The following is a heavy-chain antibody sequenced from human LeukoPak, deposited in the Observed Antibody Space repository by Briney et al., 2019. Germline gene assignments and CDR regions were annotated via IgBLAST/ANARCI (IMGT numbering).Heavy chain of an antibody. V-gene: IGHV4-39*01. Sequence: SETLSLTCTVSGGSISSGSYYWGWIRQPPGKGLEWIGNIFYSGSTHYNPSLKSRVTISVDTSKNQFSLKLNSVTAADTAVYHCAGLVVGTATIDYWGQGTLVTVSS. J-gene: IGHJ4*02. CDR3: AGLVVGTATIDY. D-gene: IGHD2-21*02. CDR1: GGSISSGSYY. CDR2: IFYSGST.